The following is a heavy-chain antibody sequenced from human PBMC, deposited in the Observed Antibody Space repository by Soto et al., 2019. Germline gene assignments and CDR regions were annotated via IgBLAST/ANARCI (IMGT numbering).Heavy chain of an antibody. CDR3: ARGWEGYFDY. V-gene: IGHV3-7*03. J-gene: IGHJ4*02. CDR2: INRDGSEK. D-gene: IGHD1-26*01. Sequence: GGSLRLSCAVSGFTFSSYWMGWVRQAPGTELEWVANINRDGSEKHYVDPVEGRFTISRDNAKNSLYLHINSLRVDDTAVYYCARGWEGYFDYWGQGTLVTVSS. CDR1: GFTFSSYW.